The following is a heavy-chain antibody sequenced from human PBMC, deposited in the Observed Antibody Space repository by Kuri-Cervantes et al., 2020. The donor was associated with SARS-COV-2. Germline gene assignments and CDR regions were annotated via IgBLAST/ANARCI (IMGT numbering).Heavy chain of an antibody. V-gene: IGHV4-34*01. CDR3: ARGVDYDFWSGYIY. Sequence: ESLKISCAVYGGSFSGYYWSWIRQPPGKGLEWIGEINHSGSTNYNPSLKSRVTISVDTSKNQFSLKLSSVTAADTAVYYCARGVDYDFWSGYIYWGQGTLVTVSS. CDR2: INHSGST. D-gene: IGHD3-3*01. CDR1: GGSFSGYY. J-gene: IGHJ4*02.